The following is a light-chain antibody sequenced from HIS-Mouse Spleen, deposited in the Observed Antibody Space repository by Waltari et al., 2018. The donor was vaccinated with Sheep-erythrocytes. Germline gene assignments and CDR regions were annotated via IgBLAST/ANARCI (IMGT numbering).Light chain of an antibody. CDR2: DVS. CDR3: CSYAGSYTLV. V-gene: IGLV2-11*01. CDR1: SSDVGGYNY. Sequence: QSALTQPRSVSGSPGQSVTISCTGTSSDVGGYNYVSWYQQHPGKAPKLMIYDVSQRPSGVPARFSGSKSGNTASLTISGLQAEDEADYYCCSYAGSYTLVFGGGTKLTVL. J-gene: IGLJ2*01.